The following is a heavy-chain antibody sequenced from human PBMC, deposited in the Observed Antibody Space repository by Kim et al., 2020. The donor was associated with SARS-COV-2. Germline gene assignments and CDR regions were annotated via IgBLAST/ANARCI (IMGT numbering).Heavy chain of an antibody. V-gene: IGHV4-34*01. CDR2: INHSGST. CDR3: ARGGRWEWLVNRSYYVMD. Sequence: SETLSLTCAVYGGSFSGYYWSWIRQPPGKGLEWIGEINHSGSTNYNPSLKSRVTISVDTSKNQFSLKLSSVTAADTAVYYCARGGRWEWLVNRSYYVMD. J-gene: IGHJ6*01. D-gene: IGHD6-19*01. CDR1: GGSFSGYY.